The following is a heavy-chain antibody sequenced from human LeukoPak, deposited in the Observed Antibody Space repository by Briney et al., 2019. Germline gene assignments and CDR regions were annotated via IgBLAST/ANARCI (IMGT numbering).Heavy chain of an antibody. CDR3: SRGRYGDYSRSGYYYGMDV. D-gene: IGHD4-17*01. V-gene: IGHV3-30-3*01. J-gene: IGHJ6*02. CDR1: GFTFSSYA. CDR2: IAFDGSNA. Sequence: GRSLRLSCVASGFTFSSYAMHWVRQAPGKGLEWVAVIAFDGSNALYADSVKGRFTISRDISQSTLYLEMNSLKAEDSAIYYCSRGRYGDYSRSGYYYGMDVWGQGTTVTVSS.